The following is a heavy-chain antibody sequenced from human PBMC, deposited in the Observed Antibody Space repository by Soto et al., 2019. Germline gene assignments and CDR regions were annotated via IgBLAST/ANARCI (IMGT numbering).Heavy chain of an antibody. Sequence: PTQTLAQACTSSWFSLSSSREGVGWIRQPPGKALEWLALIYWDDDKRYSPSLKSRLTITKDTSKNQVVLTMTNMDPVDTATYYCAHSWYCSGGSCYSFTRLAPWVQGTLVTVFS. J-gene: IGHJ5*02. CDR2: IYWDDDK. V-gene: IGHV2-5*02. CDR3: AHSWYCSGGSCYSFTRLAP. CDR1: WFSLSSSREG. D-gene: IGHD2-15*01.